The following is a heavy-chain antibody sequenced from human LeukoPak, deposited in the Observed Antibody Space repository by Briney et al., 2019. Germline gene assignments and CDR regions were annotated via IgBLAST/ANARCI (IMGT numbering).Heavy chain of an antibody. CDR2: INHSGST. J-gene: IGHJ4*02. Sequence: PSETLSLTCAVYGGSFSGYYWSWIRQPPGKGLEWIGEINHSGSTNYNPSLKGRVTISVDTSKNQFSLKLSSVTAADTAVYYCARGLFYSKIFDYWGQGTLVTVSS. CDR3: ARGLFYSKIFDY. V-gene: IGHV4-34*01. CDR1: GGSFSGYY. D-gene: IGHD4-11*01.